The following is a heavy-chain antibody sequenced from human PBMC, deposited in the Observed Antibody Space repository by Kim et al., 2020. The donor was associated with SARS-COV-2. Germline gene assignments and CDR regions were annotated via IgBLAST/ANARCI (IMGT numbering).Heavy chain of an antibody. V-gene: IGHV1-2*02. Sequence: ASVKVSCKASGYTFTGYYMHWVRQAPGQGLEWMGWINPNSGGTNYAQKFQGRVTMTRDTSISTAYMELSRLRSDDTAVYYCARVVGHCSSTSCYPTLTNYYYYMDVWGKGTTVTVSS. J-gene: IGHJ6*03. CDR1: GYTFTGYY. CDR3: ARVVGHCSSTSCYPTLTNYYYYMDV. D-gene: IGHD2-2*01. CDR2: INPNSGGT.